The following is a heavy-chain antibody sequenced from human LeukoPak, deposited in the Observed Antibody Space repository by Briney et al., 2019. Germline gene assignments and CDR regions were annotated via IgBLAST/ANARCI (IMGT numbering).Heavy chain of an antibody. CDR2: INHSGST. J-gene: IGHJ6*03. CDR1: GGSFSGYY. V-gene: IGHV4-34*01. CDR3: ARKGYNFWSGYSRYYYMDV. D-gene: IGHD3-3*01. Sequence: SETLSLTCAVYGGSFSGYYWNWIRQPPGKGLEWIGEINHSGSTNYNPSLKSRVTISVDTSKNQFSLKLSSVTAADTAVYYCARKGYNFWSGYSRYYYMDVWGKGTTVTVSS.